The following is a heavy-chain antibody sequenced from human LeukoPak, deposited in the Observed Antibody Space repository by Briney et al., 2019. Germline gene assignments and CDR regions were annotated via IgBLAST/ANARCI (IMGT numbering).Heavy chain of an antibody. CDR3: AKIKNRWFGELLTET. CDR2: ISGDGGST. J-gene: IGHJ4*02. V-gene: IGHV3-43*01. Sequence: GGSLRLSCAASGFTFDDYTIHWVRQVPGKGLEWVSLISGDGGSTYYADSVKGRFTISRDNSKNTLYLQMNSLRAEDTAVYYCAKIKNRWFGELLTETWGQGTLVTVSS. D-gene: IGHD3-10*01. CDR1: GFTFDDYT.